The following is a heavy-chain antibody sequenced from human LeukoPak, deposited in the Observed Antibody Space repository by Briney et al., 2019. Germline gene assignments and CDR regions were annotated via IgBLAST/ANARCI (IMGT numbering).Heavy chain of an antibody. CDR1: GGSISSSNW. CDR3: ARFFGGYNYGYNGMDV. Sequence: SGALSLTCAVSGGSISSSNWWSWVRQPPGKGLEWIGYIYYSGSTNYNPSLKSRVTISVDTSKNQFSLKLSSVTAADTAVYYCARFFGGYNYGYNGMDVWGQGTTVTVSS. D-gene: IGHD5-18*01. J-gene: IGHJ6*02. V-gene: IGHV4-4*02. CDR2: IYYSGST.